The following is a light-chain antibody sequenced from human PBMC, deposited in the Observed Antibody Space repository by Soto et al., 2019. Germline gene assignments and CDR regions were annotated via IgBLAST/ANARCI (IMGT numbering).Light chain of an antibody. CDR1: QSVSSSY. CDR3: QQYGSSLLYT. J-gene: IGKJ2*01. CDR2: GAS. V-gene: IGKV3-20*01. Sequence: EIVLTQSPGTLSLSPGERATLSCRASQSVSSSYLAWYQQKPGQAPRLLIYGASSRATGIPDRFSGSGSGTDFTLTISRLEPEDFAGYYCQQYGSSLLYTFGKGTKLEIK.